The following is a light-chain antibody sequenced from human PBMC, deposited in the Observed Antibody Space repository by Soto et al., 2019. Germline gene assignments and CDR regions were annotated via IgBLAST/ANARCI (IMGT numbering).Light chain of an antibody. J-gene: IGKJ2*01. CDR2: MIS. CDR1: QSLVHSDGNSY. Sequence: DFVMTQTPLSSPVTLGQPASISCRSSQSLVHSDGNSYLSWLHQRPGQPPRLLIYMISNRFSGVADRFSGSGAGTDFTLKSSRVEPEDVGVYYCMQATQPYTFGQGTKLEIK. CDR3: MQATQPYT. V-gene: IGKV2-24*01.